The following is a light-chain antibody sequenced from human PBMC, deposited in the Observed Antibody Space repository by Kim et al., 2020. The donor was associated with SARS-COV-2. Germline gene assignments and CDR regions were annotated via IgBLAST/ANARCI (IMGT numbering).Light chain of an antibody. V-gene: IGKV1-39*01. Sequence: ESVGDRVTITCRASQSISNYLNWYQEKPGKAPKRLIYAANSLQSGVPSRFSGNGSGTDFTLTISSLQPEDFATYYCQQSYSTPGYTFGQGTKLEI. CDR2: AAN. CDR1: QSISNY. CDR3: QQSYSTPGYT. J-gene: IGKJ2*01.